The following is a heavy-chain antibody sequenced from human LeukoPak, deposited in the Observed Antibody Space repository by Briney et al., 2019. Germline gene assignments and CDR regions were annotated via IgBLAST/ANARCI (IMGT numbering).Heavy chain of an antibody. V-gene: IGHV3-66*01. CDR2: IYSGGST. D-gene: IGHD3-3*01. J-gene: IGHJ6*02. CDR1: GFTVSSNY. Sequence: GGSLRLSCAASGFTVSSNYMSWVRQAPGRGLEWVSVIYSGGSTYYADSVKGRFTISRDNSKNTLFLQMNSLRAEDTAVYYCARRQFLADIYYYYGLDVWGQGTTVTVSS. CDR3: ARRQFLADIYYYYGLDV.